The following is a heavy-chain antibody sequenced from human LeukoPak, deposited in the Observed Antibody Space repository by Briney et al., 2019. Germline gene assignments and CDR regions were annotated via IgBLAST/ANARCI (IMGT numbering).Heavy chain of an antibody. Sequence: SETLPLTCTVSGGSISSSSYYWGWIRQPPGKGLEWIGSIYYSGSTYYNPSLKSRVTISVDTSKNQFTLKLSSVTAADTAVYYCARGELLWFGANAFDIWGQGTMVTVSS. CDR2: IYYSGST. J-gene: IGHJ3*02. CDR1: GGSISSSSYY. D-gene: IGHD3-10*01. V-gene: IGHV4-39*06. CDR3: ARGELLWFGANAFDI.